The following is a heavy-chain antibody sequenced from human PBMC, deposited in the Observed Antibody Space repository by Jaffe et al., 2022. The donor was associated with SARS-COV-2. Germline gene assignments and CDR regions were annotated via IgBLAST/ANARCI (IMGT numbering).Heavy chain of an antibody. D-gene: IGHD2-15*01. V-gene: IGHV3-30-3*01. CDR3: ARDYCSGGSCYSGAFDI. J-gene: IGHJ3*02. CDR1: GFTFSSYA. Sequence: QVQLVESGGGVVQPGRSLRLSCAASGFTFSSYAMHWVRQAPGKGLEWVAVISYDGSNKYYADSVKGRFTISRDNSKNTLYLQMNSLRAEDTAVYYCARDYCSGGSCYSGAFDIWGQGTMVTVSS. CDR2: ISYDGSNK.